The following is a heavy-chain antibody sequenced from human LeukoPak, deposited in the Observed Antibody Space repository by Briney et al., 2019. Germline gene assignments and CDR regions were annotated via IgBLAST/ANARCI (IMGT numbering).Heavy chain of an antibody. V-gene: IGHV3-66*04. Sequence: PGGSLRLPCAASGFTVSSNYMSWVRQAPGKGLEWVSVIYSGGSTYYADSVKGRFTISRDNSKNTLYLQMNSLRAEDTAVYYCASQFRQTPAAIPDYYYGMDVWGQGTTVTVSS. D-gene: IGHD2-2*02. CDR2: IYSGGST. CDR1: GFTVSSNY. J-gene: IGHJ6*02. CDR3: ASQFRQTPAAIPDYYYGMDV.